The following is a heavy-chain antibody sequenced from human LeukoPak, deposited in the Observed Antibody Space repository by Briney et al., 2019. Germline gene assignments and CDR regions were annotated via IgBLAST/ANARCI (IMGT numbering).Heavy chain of an antibody. CDR3: AKDMTPHYGYCSGGSCHYYYGMDV. D-gene: IGHD2-15*01. J-gene: IGHJ6*02. CDR2: ISYDGSNK. CDR1: GLTFSSYG. V-gene: IGHV3-30*18. Sequence: GRSLRLSCAASGLTFSSYGMHWVRQAPGKGLEWMAVISYDGSNKYYADSVKGRFTISRDNSKNTLYLQMNSLRAEDTAVYYCAKDMTPHYGYCSGGSCHYYYGMDVWGQGTTVTVSS.